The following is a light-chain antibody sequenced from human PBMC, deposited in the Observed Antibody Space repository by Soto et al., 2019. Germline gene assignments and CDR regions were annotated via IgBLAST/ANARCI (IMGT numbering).Light chain of an antibody. CDR1: QYIATW. Sequence: DVQMTQSPSSVSASVGDRVTISCRASQYIATWLAWYQQKPGKAPKLLINAASTLQSGVPSRFGGSGSGTDFTLTISTLQPEDFATYYCQQASSFPLTFGGGTKVEIK. J-gene: IGKJ4*01. CDR2: AAS. V-gene: IGKV1-12*01. CDR3: QQASSFPLT.